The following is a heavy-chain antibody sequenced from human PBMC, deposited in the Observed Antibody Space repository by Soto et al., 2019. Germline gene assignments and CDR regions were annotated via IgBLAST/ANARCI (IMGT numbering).Heavy chain of an antibody. CDR3: ARKPELYCSGGSCYCPVPVYMDV. CDR1: GGSISSYY. Sequence: SETLSLTCTVSGGSISSYYWSWIRQPPGKGLEWIGYIYYSGSTNYNPSLKSRVTISVDTSKNQFSLKLSSVTAADTAVYYCARKPELYCSGGSCYCPVPVYMDVWGKGTTVTVSS. D-gene: IGHD2-15*01. CDR2: IYYSGST. V-gene: IGHV4-59*01. J-gene: IGHJ6*03.